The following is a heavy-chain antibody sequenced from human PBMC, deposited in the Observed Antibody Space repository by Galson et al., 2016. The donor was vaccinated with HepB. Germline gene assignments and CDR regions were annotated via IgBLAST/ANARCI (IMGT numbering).Heavy chain of an antibody. CDR2: IKSKTHGGTT. Sequence: SLRLSCAASGFTFSNAWMTWVRQAPGKGLEWVGRIKSKTHGGTTDYAAPVKGRFTISRDDSKNTLYLQMNSLKTEDKAVYYCTASGSPGLDYWGQGTLVTVSS. V-gene: IGHV3-15*01. CDR3: TASGSPGLDY. D-gene: IGHD3-10*01. J-gene: IGHJ4*02. CDR1: GFTFSNAW.